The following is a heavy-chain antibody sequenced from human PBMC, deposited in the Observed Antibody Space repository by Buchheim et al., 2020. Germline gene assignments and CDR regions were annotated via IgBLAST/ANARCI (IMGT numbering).Heavy chain of an antibody. J-gene: IGHJ4*02. CDR3: MHSCWGAGHT. Sequence: EVKLLESGGGLVQPGGSLRLSCVASGFTFSNYAMTWVRQAPGKGLEWVSAIGGTTYYADSVKGRFTISRDNSKNTLYLQINSLRPEDTAVYYCMHSCWGAGHTWGQGTL. CDR1: GFTFSNYA. V-gene: IGHV3-23*01. CDR2: IGGTT. D-gene: IGHD1-26*01.